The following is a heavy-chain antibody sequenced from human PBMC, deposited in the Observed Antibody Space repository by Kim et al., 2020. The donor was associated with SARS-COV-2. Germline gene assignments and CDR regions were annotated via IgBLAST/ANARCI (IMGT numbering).Heavy chain of an antibody. V-gene: IGHV3-7*03. CDR3: VRSRCMDV. CDR2: IKQDGSEK. Sequence: GGSLRLSCAASGFTSNSYWMYWVRLAPGKGLEWVANIKQDGSEKYNVDSVKGRFTISRDNAKNSLYLQMNSLRAEDTAVYYCVRSRCMDVWDQGTAVTVSS. J-gene: IGHJ6*02. CDR1: GFTSNSYW.